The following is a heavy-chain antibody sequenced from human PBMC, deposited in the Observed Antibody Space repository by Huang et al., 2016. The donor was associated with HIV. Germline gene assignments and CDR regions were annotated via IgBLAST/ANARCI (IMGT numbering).Heavy chain of an antibody. CDR1: GYTLTDYY. J-gene: IGHJ4*02. CDR3: ARDSGVTTDAARGPRDH. Sequence: VHLVQSAAEVKKPGASVKISCKASGYTLTDYYLHWVRQAPGQGLEWMGIINPMGGSETYRQRYQGRVTMTSDTSTSTVYREVISLSLDDTAVYYCARDSGVTTDAARGPRDHWGQGTLVTVSS. V-gene: IGHV1-46*01. CDR2: INPMGGSE. D-gene: IGHD3-10*01.